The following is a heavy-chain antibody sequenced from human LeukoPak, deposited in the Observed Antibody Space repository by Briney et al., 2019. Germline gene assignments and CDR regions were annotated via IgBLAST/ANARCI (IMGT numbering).Heavy chain of an antibody. CDR1: GGSFSGYY. CDR2: INHSGRT. V-gene: IGHV4-34*01. Sequence: SETLSLTCAVYGGSFSGYYWSWIRQSPDKGLEWIGEINHSGRTNYNPSLKSRVTISIDTSKNQFSLKLSSVTAADTAVYYCARLRDYYYYYMDVWGKGTTVTISS. CDR3: ARLRDYYYYYMDV. J-gene: IGHJ6*03.